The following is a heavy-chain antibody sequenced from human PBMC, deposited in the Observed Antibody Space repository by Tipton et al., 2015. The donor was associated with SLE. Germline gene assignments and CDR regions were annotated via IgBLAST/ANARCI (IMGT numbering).Heavy chain of an antibody. J-gene: IGHJ3*01. D-gene: IGHD2-15*01. Sequence: SLRLSCVASGFRVSGYNMDWVRQAPGKGLEWVALIWNDGSNTYHADSVKGRFTISRDNSKNTLYLQMNSLRAEDTAVYYCAREGRYCRGGSCHNALDVWGPGTMVTVSS. CDR2: IWNDGSNT. CDR1: GFRVSGYN. V-gene: IGHV3-33*08. CDR3: AREGRYCRGGSCHNALDV.